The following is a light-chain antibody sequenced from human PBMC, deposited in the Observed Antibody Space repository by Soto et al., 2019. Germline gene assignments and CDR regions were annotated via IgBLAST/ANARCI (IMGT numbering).Light chain of an antibody. J-gene: IGLJ1*01. CDR1: SSDVGSYNL. CDR3: AVWDDSLSAYV. Sequence: QSVLTQPASVSGSPGQSITISCTGTSSDVGSYNLVSWYQQPPGEAPKLMIYGGSKRPSGVSNRCSGSKSGNTASLTISGLQAEDVADYYCAVWDDSLSAYVFGTGTKLTVL. V-gene: IGLV2-23*01. CDR2: GGS.